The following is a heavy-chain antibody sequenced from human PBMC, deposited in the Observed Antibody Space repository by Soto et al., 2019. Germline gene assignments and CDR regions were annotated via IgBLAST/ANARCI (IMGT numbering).Heavy chain of an antibody. J-gene: IGHJ4*02. V-gene: IGHV4-39*01. CDR1: GGSISSSSYY. CDR3: ARHSSVLPAAMPGSFDY. Sequence: PSETLSLTCTVSGGSISSSSYYWGWIRQPPGKGLEWIGSIYYSGGTYYNPSLKSRVTISVDTSKNQFSLKLSSVTAADTAVYYCARHSSVLPAAMPGSFDYWGQGTLVTVSS. CDR2: IYYSGGT. D-gene: IGHD2-2*01.